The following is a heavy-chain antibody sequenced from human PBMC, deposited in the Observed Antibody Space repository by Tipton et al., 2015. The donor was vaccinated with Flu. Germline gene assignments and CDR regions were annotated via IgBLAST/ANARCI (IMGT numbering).Heavy chain of an antibody. Sequence: QVQLVQSGGEVKKPGASVKVSCKASGYTFISYGITWVRQAPGQGLEWMGWISAYNGKTNYAQKFQGRVTMTTDTSTTTAYMELRSLRSDDTAVYYCARDLGPRLAAPWPFDNWDQGTLVTVSS. CDR3: ARDLGPRLAAPWPFDN. D-gene: IGHD6-13*01. CDR2: ISAYNGKT. CDR1: GYTFISYG. V-gene: IGHV1-18*01. J-gene: IGHJ4*02.